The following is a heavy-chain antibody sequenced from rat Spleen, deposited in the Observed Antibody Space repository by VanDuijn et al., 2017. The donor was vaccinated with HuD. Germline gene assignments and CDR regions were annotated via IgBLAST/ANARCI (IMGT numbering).Heavy chain of an antibody. V-gene: IGHV2-43*01. CDR3: SRDEYRYNWGFGY. J-gene: IGHJ3*01. Sequence: QVQLKESGPGLEQPSQTLSLTCTVSGFSLTSYHVSWVRQPPGKGLEWMGIIWSGGTTTYNSLLKSRLSISRDTSKSQVFLKMNSLQSEDTALYFCSRDEYRYNWGFGYWGQGTLVTASS. CDR1: GFSLTSYH. CDR2: IWSGGTT. D-gene: IGHD1-5*01.